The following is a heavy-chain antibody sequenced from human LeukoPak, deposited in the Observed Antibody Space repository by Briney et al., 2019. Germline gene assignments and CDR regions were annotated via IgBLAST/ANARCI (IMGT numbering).Heavy chain of an antibody. CDR2: ISRSGSTK. Sequence: GGSLRLSCAASGFTFSDYNMRWIRQAPGKGLEWVSSISRSGSTKYYADSVKGRFTISRDNAKNSLYLQMNSLRAEDTAVYYCARAMGSAYSGDAFDIWGQGTMVTVSS. D-gene: IGHD1-26*01. V-gene: IGHV3-11*04. CDR1: GFTFSDYN. J-gene: IGHJ3*02. CDR3: ARAMGSAYSGDAFDI.